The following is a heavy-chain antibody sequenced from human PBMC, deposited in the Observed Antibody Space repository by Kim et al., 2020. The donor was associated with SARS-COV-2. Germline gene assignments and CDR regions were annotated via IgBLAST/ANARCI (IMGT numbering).Heavy chain of an antibody. CDR1: GFTVRSYE. D-gene: IGHD2-21*01. CDR2: INDIGSTT. V-gene: IGHV3-48*03. Sequence: GGSLRLSCAASGFTVRSYEMTWVRQAPGKGLDWVAYINDIGSTTHYADSVRGRFTISRDDAKGSLYLQMNSLRAEDTAVYYCARGDAIFNFYYGMDVWGRGTTVTVSS. CDR3: ARGDAIFNFYYGMDV. J-gene: IGHJ6*02.